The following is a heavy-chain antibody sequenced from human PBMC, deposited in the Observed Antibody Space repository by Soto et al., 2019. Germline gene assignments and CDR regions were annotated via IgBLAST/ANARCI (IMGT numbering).Heavy chain of an antibody. D-gene: IGHD6-6*01. J-gene: IGHJ5*02. CDR1: GGSFSGYY. Sequence: SETLSLTCAVYGGSFSGYYWSWFRQPPGKGLEWIGEINHSGSTNYNPSLKSRVTISVDTSKNQFSLKLSSVTAADTAVYYCARVLVRALRNWFDPWGQGTLVT. CDR2: INHSGST. CDR3: ARVLVRALRNWFDP. V-gene: IGHV4-34*01.